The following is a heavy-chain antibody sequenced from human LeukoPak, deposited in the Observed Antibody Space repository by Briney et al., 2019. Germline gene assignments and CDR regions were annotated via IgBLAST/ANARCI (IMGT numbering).Heavy chain of an antibody. D-gene: IGHD3-22*01. CDR1: GFTFSSYA. J-gene: IGHJ4*02. V-gene: IGHV3-64*01. Sequence: PGGSLRLSCAASGFTFSSYAMSWVRQAPGKGLEYVSAISSNGGSTYYANSVKGRFTISRDNSKNTLYLQMGSLRAEDMAVCYCARDEGLSDYWGQGTLVTVSS. CDR3: ARDEGLSDY. CDR2: ISSNGGST.